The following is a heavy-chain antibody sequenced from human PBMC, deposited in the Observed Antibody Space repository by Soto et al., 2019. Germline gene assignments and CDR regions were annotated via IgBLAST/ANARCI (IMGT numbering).Heavy chain of an antibody. CDR2: ISAYNGNT. CDR1: GYTFTSYG. D-gene: IGHD6-13*01. Sequence: GASVKVSCKASGYTFTSYGISWVRQAPGQGLEWMGWISAYNGNTNYAQKLQGRVTMTKDTSTSTAYMELRSLRSDDTAVYYCARAMYSSSWYSFRPSYYYYYGMDVWGQGTTVTVSS. CDR3: ARAMYSSSWYSFRPSYYYYYGMDV. J-gene: IGHJ6*02. V-gene: IGHV1-18*04.